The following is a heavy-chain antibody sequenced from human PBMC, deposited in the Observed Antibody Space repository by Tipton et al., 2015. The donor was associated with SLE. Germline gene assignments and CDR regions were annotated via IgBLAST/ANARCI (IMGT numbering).Heavy chain of an antibody. V-gene: IGHV4-59*01. Sequence: TLSLTCTVSGGSISVSYWSWIRQSPGKGLEWIGHIFYSGNTQYNPSFQGRVSILVNTSKNQFSLRLSSVTAADTAVYYCARSCNDFLSGYFRTGPSYYYMDGWGKGTTVTISS. J-gene: IGHJ6*03. D-gene: IGHD3-3*01. CDR2: IFYSGNT. CDR1: GGSISVSY. CDR3: ARSCNDFLSGYFRTGPSYYYMDG.